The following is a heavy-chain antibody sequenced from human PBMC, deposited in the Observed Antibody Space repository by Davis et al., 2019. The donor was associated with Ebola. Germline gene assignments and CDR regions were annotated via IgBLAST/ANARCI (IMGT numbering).Heavy chain of an antibody. Sequence: GSLRLSCAVYGGSFSGYYWSWIRQPPGKGLEWIGEINHSGSTNYNPSLKSRVTISLDTSKNQFSLKLTSVTAADTAVYYCARDRRDGYNYHFDYWGQGTLVTVSS. CDR1: GGSFSGYY. CDR3: ARDRRDGYNYHFDY. V-gene: IGHV4-34*01. D-gene: IGHD5-24*01. J-gene: IGHJ4*02. CDR2: INHSGST.